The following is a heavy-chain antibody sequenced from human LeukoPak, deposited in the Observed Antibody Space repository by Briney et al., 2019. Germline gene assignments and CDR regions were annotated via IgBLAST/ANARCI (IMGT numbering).Heavy chain of an antibody. Sequence: SVKVSCKASGGTFSNYAISWVRQAPGQGLEWMGGIIPIFGTANYAQKFRGRVAITADKSTRTAYMELSSLRSEDTAVYYCARVREYSGSYLGTDAFDIWGQGTMVTVSS. CDR3: ARVREYSGSYLGTDAFDI. CDR1: GGTFSNYA. J-gene: IGHJ3*02. CDR2: IIPIFGTA. V-gene: IGHV1-69*06. D-gene: IGHD1-26*01.